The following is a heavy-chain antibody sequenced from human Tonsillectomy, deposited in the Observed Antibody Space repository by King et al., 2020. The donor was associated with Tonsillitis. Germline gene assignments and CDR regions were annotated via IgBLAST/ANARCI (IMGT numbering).Heavy chain of an antibody. CDR2: ISWNSGSI. CDR3: AKDISIAPRWGMDV. Sequence: QLVQSGGGLVQPGRSLRLSCAASRFTFDDYAMHWVRQAPGKGLAWVSGISWNSGSIGYADSVKGRFTISSDNAKNSLYLQMNSLRAEDTAVYYCAKDISIAPRWGMDVWGQGTTVTVSS. V-gene: IGHV3-9*01. J-gene: IGHJ6*02. D-gene: IGHD2-21*01. CDR1: RFTFDDYA.